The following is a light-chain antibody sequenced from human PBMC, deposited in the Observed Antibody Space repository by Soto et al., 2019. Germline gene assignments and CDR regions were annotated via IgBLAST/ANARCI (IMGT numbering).Light chain of an antibody. CDR1: KNDVGFYDF. J-gene: IGLJ2*01. Sequence: QSALTQPPSASGSPGQSVTISCTGTKNDVGFYDFVSWYQHHPGKAPRLIIYEVNKRPSGVPDRFSGSKSGNTASLTVSGLQAEDEADYYCSTYAGSNNHVVFGGGTKLTVL. CDR3: STYAGSNNHVV. CDR2: EVN. V-gene: IGLV2-8*01.